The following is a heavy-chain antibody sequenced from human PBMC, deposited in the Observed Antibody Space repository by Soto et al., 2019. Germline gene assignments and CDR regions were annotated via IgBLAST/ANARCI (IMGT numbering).Heavy chain of an antibody. CDR2: IDPSGSYT. CDR1: GYSFTSYW. V-gene: IGHV5-10-1*01. Sequence: GESVKISCKGSGYSFTSYWISWVRQMPGKGLEWMGRIDPSGSYTNYSPSFQGHVTISADKSISTAYLQWSSLKASDTAMYYCARGLYCSSTSCYSPAFDILGQGTMVTVSS. J-gene: IGHJ3*02. CDR3: ARGLYCSSTSCYSPAFDI. D-gene: IGHD2-2*01.